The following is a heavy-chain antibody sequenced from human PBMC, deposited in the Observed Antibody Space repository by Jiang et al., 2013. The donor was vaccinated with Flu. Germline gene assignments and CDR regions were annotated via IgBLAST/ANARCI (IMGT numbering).Heavy chain of an antibody. V-gene: IGHV3-74*01. CDR3: ARDTIMVRGVIDY. Sequence: SGFNFSSHWIHWVRQAPGKGLVWVSLINTDGSSTNYADSVKGRFTISRDNAKNTLYLQMSSLRAEDTAVYFCARDTIMVRGVIDYWGQGTLVTVSS. CDR1: GFNFSSHW. J-gene: IGHJ4*02. CDR2: INTDGSST. D-gene: IGHD3-10*01.